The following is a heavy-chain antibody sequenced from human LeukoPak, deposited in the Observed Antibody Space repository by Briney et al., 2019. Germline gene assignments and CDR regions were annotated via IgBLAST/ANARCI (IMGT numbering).Heavy chain of an antibody. CDR1: GGSISSYY. J-gene: IGHJ4*02. D-gene: IGHD6-6*01. CDR3: ARGYSSSSGRPDY. CDR2: IYYSGST. V-gene: IGHV4-59*08. Sequence: SETLSLTCTVSGGSISSYYWSWIRQPPGKGLEWVGYIYYSGSTNYNPSLKSRVTISIDTSKKQFSLKLSSVTAADTAVYYCARGYSSSSGRPDYWGQGTLVTVSS.